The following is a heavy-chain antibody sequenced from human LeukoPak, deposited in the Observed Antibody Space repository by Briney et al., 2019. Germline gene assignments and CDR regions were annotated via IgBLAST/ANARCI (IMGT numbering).Heavy chain of an antibody. J-gene: IGHJ4*02. CDR1: AFTFNNYD. CDR2: IRYDGSNK. V-gene: IGHV3-30*02. Sequence: PGGSLRLSCAASAFTFNNYDMHWVRQAPGKGLEWVAFIRYDGSNKYYADFVEGRLTISRDNSKISLYLLMNSLRAEDTALYYCAKDSGSYYTSDYWGQGTLVTVSS. CDR3: AKDSGSYYTSDY. D-gene: IGHD3-10*01.